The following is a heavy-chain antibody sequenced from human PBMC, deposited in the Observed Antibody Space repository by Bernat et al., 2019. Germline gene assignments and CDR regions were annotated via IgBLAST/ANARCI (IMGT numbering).Heavy chain of an antibody. J-gene: IGHJ6*02. CDR3: ARDHQWLAFNGMDV. CDR1: GYTFIHYD. V-gene: IGHV1-18*01. D-gene: IGHD6-19*01. CDR2: ISAHNGNT. Sequence: QVQLVQSGPEVKKPGASVKVSCKASGYTFIHYDITWVRQAPGQGLEWVGRISAHNGNTNYGQKVQGRVTMTTDTSTSTAYMELRSLRSNDTAVYYCARDHQWLAFNGMDVWGQGTTVSVS.